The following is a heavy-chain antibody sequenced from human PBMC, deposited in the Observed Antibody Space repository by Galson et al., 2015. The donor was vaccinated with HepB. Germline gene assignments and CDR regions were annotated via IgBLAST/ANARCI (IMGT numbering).Heavy chain of an antibody. CDR2: IYYSGST. CDR1: GGSISSYY. V-gene: IGHV4-59*01. Sequence: ETLSLTCTVSGGSISSYYWSWIRQPPGKGLECIGYIYYSGSTNYNSSLKSRVTISVDTSKNQFSLKLSSVTAADTAVYYCARLTPHPHYFDYWGQGTLVTVSS. J-gene: IGHJ4*02. CDR3: ARLTPHPHYFDY. D-gene: IGHD3-9*01.